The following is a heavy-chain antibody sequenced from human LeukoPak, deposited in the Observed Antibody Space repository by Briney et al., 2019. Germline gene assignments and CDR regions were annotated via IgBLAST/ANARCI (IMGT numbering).Heavy chain of an antibody. CDR2: ISGSGGST. CDR3: AKSLVGATYYFDY. V-gene: IGHV3-23*01. D-gene: IGHD1-26*01. CDR1: GFTFSIYA. J-gene: IGHJ4*02. Sequence: PGGSLRLSCAASGFTFSIYAMSWVRQAPGKGLEWVSAISGSGGSTYYADSVKGRFTISRDNSKNTLYLQMNSLRAEDTAVYYCAKSLVGATYYFDYWGQGTLVTVSS.